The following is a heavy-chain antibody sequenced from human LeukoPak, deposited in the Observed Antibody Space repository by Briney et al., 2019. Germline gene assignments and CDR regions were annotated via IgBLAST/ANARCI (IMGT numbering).Heavy chain of an antibody. Sequence: GGSLRLSCAASGFTFSSYAMTWVRQAPGKGLEWVSGISGSGGSTYYADSVKGRFTISRDNSKDTLYLQMNSLRDEDTATYYCVSFSGWFGEGLDYYYKDVWGKGTTVTISS. J-gene: IGHJ6*03. CDR3: VSFSGWFGEGLDYYYKDV. D-gene: IGHD3-10*01. CDR2: ISGSGGST. CDR1: GFTFSSYA. V-gene: IGHV3-23*01.